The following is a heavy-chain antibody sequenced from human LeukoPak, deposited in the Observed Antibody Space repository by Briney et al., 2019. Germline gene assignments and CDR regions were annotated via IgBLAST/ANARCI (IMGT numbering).Heavy chain of an antibody. CDR3: ANAYDTSGYHLEN. CDR1: GFTFSSYA. J-gene: IGHJ4*02. V-gene: IGHV3-23*01. D-gene: IGHD3-22*01. CDR2: ISDSGHRT. Sequence: GGSLRLSCAASGFTFSSYALTWVRQAPGKGLEWVSPISDSGHRTYYSDSVKGRLTISRDNSKKTVYLQMNNLTADDTAVYYCANAYDTSGYHLENWGQGTLVTVSS.